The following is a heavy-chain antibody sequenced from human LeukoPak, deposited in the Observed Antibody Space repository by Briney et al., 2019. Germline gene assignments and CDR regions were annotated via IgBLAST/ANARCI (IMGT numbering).Heavy chain of an antibody. V-gene: IGHV4-59*01. J-gene: IGHJ4*02. CDR3: ARAAPPERYLDYYFDY. D-gene: IGHD3-9*01. CDR2: IYYSGST. Sequence: SETLSLTCTVSGDSISSYYWSWIRQPPGKGLEWIGYIYYSGSTKYNPSLKSRVTISVDSSKNQFSLKLSSVTAADTAVYYCARAAPPERYLDYYFDYWGQGTLVTVSS. CDR1: GDSISSYY.